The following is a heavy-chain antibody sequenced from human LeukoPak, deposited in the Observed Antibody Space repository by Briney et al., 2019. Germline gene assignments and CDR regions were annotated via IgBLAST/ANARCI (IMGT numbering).Heavy chain of an antibody. J-gene: IGHJ4*02. Sequence: PGGSLRISCAASGFTFSSYSMNWVRQAPGKGLEWVSSISSSSSYKYYADSVKGRFTISRDNAKNSLYLQMNSLRAEDTAVYYCARGGMAAAGYGVWGQGTLVTVSS. CDR2: ISSSSSYK. D-gene: IGHD6-13*01. V-gene: IGHV3-21*01. CDR1: GFTFSSYS. CDR3: ARGGMAAAGYGV.